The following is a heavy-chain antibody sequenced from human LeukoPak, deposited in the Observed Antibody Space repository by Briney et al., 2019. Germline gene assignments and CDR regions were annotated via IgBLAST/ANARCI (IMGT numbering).Heavy chain of an antibody. Sequence: GGSLRLSCAASGFAFSSYAMSWVRQAPGKGLEWVSAISGSGGSTYYADSVKGRFTISRDNSKNTLYLQMNSLRAEDTAVYYCANVYGSDHLDYWGQGTLVTVSS. CDR3: ANVYGSDHLDY. J-gene: IGHJ4*02. V-gene: IGHV3-23*01. CDR1: GFAFSSYA. D-gene: IGHD3-10*01. CDR2: ISGSGGST.